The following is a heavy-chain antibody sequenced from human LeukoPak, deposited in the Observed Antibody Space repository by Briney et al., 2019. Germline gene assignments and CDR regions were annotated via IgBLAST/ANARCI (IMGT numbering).Heavy chain of an antibody. J-gene: IGHJ4*02. CDR3: AKEGVSSRWLVAWATFYFDY. V-gene: IGHV3-30*18. CDR1: GFTFSSYG. D-gene: IGHD6-19*01. Sequence: PGGSLRLSCAASGFTFSSYGMPWVRQAPGKGLEWVAVISYDGSNKYYADSVKGRFTISRDNSKNTLYLQMNSLRAEDTAVYYCAKEGVSSRWLVAWATFYFDYWGQGTLVTVSS. CDR2: ISYDGSNK.